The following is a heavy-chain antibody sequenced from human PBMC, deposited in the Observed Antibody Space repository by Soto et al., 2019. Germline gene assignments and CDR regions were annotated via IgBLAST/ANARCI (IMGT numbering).Heavy chain of an antibody. V-gene: IGHV3-48*02. CDR3: ARELELGFYYGMDV. J-gene: IGHJ6*02. CDR2: ISSSSSTI. CDR1: GFTFSSYS. D-gene: IGHD1-7*01. Sequence: PGGSLRLSCAASGFTFSSYSMNWVRQAPGKGLEWVSYISSSSSTIYYADSVKGRFTISRDNAKNSLYLQMNSLRDEDTAVYYCARELELGFYYGMDVWGQGTTVTVSS.